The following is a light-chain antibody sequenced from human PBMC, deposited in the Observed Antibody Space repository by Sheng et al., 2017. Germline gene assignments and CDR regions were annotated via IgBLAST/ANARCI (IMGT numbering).Light chain of an antibody. CDR2: DVS. J-gene: IGLJ3*02. Sequence: QSALTQPASVSGSPGQSITISCTGTTSDIGGYNYVSWYQQHPGKAPKLMIYDVSNRSPGVSPRFSASKSGNAASLTISGLLAEDEAEYFCSSYRRSSTVVFGGGTEVDRP. CDR1: TSDIGGYNY. CDR3: SSYRRSSTVV. V-gene: IGLV2-14*03.